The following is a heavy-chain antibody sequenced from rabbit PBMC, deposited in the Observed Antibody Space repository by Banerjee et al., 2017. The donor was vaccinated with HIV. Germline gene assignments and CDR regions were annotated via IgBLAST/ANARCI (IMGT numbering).Heavy chain of an antibody. CDR3: ARDGTSTGVYGDL. Sequence: QSLEESGGGLVKPGASLTLTCKASGFSFSSSYYMCWVRQASGKGLEWIACIYGGSSGSTYYASWAKGRFTVSKTSSTTVTLQMTSLTAADTATYFCARDGTSTGVYGDLWGPGTLVTVS. CDR2: IYGGSSGST. J-gene: IGHJ4*01. CDR1: GFSFSSSYY. D-gene: IGHD1-1*01. V-gene: IGHV1S40*01.